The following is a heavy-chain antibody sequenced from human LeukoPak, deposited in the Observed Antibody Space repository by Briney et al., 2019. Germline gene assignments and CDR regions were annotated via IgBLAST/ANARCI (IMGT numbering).Heavy chain of an antibody. Sequence: GESLRLSCAASGFTFSSYSMNWVRQAPGKGLEWVSSISSSSSYIYYADSVKGRFTISRDNAKNSLYLQMNSLRAEDTAVYYCAREPDSSGSLVVYYYGMDVWGQGTTVTVSS. CDR2: ISSSSSYI. D-gene: IGHD3-22*01. J-gene: IGHJ6*02. CDR3: AREPDSSGSLVVYYYGMDV. CDR1: GFTFSSYS. V-gene: IGHV3-21*01.